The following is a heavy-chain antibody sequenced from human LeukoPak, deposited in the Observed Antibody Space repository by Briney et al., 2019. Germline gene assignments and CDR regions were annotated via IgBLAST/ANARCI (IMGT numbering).Heavy chain of an antibody. J-gene: IGHJ6*02. V-gene: IGHV4-4*07. CDR3: ARESLWDETYGMDV. CDR1: GGSISSYY. D-gene: IGHD1-26*01. CDR2: IYTSGST. Sequence: LETLSLTCTVSGGSISSYYWSWIRQPAGKGLEWIGRIYTSGSTNYNPSLKSRVTMSVDTSKNQFSLKLSSVTAADTAVYYCARESLWDETYGMDVWGQGTTVTVSS.